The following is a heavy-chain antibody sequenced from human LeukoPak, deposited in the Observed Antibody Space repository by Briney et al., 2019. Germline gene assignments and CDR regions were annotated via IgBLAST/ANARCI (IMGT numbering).Heavy chain of an antibody. CDR2: INHSGST. Sequence: SETLSLTCAVYGGSFSGYYWSWIRQPPGKGLEWIGEINHSGSTNYNPSLKSRVTIPVDTSKNQFSLKLSSVTAADTAVYYYARHRRSSRAFDIWGQGTMVTVSS. V-gene: IGHV4-34*01. CDR3: ARHRRSSRAFDI. J-gene: IGHJ3*02. D-gene: IGHD6-13*01. CDR1: GGSFSGYY.